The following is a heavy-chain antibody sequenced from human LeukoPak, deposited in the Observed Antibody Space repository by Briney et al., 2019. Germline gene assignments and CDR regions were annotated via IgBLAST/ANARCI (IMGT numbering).Heavy chain of an antibody. CDR1: GGSVSSGSYY. Sequence: SETLSLTCTVSGGSVSSGSYYWSWIRQPPGKGLEWIGYIYYSGSTNYNPSLKSRVTISVDTSKNQFSLKLSSVPAADTAVYYCASEGYSSSWTHTFDYWGQGTLVTVSS. CDR2: IYYSGST. D-gene: IGHD6-13*01. J-gene: IGHJ4*02. CDR3: ASEGYSSSWTHTFDY. V-gene: IGHV4-61*01.